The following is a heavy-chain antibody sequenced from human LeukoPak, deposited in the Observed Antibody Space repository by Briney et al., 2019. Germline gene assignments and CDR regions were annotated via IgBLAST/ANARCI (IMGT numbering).Heavy chain of an antibody. CDR1: GGSISSSSYY. J-gene: IGHJ4*02. CDR2: IYYSGST. V-gene: IGHV4-39*07. Sequence: SETLSLTCTVSGGSISSSSYYWSWIRQPPGKGLEWIGSIYYSGSTYYNPSLKSRVTISVDTSKNQFSLKLSSVTAADTAVYYCARHPDGYFDYWGQGTLVTVSS. CDR3: ARHPDGYFDY. D-gene: IGHD5-24*01.